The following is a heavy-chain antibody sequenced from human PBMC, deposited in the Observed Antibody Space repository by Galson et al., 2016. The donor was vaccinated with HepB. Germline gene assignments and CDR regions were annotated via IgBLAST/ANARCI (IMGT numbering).Heavy chain of an antibody. CDR2: IRSKSHGGST. J-gene: IGHJ4*02. V-gene: IGHV3-49*03. CDR3: TREIDRASAST. CDR1: GFTFGDYA. Sequence: SLRLSCATSGFTFGDYAMSWFRQASGKGLEWLAVIRSKSHGGSTEYAASVKDRFTISRDDSKSIAYLQMNSLTIEDTALYYCTREIDRASASTWGQGTLVTVSS. D-gene: IGHD1-1*01.